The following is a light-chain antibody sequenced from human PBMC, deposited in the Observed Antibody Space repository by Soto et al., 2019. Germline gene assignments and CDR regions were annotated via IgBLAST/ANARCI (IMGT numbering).Light chain of an antibody. CDR1: QTVTRSS. CDR3: QQFGTSPYT. CDR2: GAS. Sequence: EIVLTQSPATLSLSPGERATLSCRASQTVTRSSLAWYQQKPGRAPTLLIHGASTRAAGIPDRFSASGSGTHFTLTITRLEPEDFAVYFCQQFGTSPYTFGQGTKVEIK. V-gene: IGKV3-20*01. J-gene: IGKJ2*01.